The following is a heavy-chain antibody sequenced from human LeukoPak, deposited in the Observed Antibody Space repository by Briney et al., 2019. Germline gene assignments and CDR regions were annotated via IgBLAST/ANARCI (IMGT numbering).Heavy chain of an antibody. CDR3: ARGGGRSGYAFRDY. V-gene: IGHV4-34*01. J-gene: IGHJ4*02. CDR2: INHSGST. CDR1: GGSFSGYY. D-gene: IGHD3-9*01. Sequence: SETLSLTXAVYGGSFSGYYWSWIRQPPGKGLEWIGEINHSGSTNYNPSLKSRVTISVDTSKNQFSLKLSSVTAADTAVYYCARGGGRSGYAFRDYWGQGTLVTVSS.